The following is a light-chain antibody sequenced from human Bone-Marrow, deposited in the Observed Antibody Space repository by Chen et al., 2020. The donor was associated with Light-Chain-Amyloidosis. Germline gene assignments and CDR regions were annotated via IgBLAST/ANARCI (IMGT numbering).Light chain of an antibody. CDR3: SSYTITNTLV. Sequence: QSALTQPASVSGSPGQSITISSTGTSSDVGGDNHVSWYQQHPDKAPKLMIYDVTNRPSWVPDRFSGSKSDNTASLTISGLKTEDEADYFCSSYTITNTLVFGSGTRVTVL. J-gene: IGLJ1*01. V-gene: IGLV2-14*01. CDR2: DVT. CDR1: SSDVGGDNH.